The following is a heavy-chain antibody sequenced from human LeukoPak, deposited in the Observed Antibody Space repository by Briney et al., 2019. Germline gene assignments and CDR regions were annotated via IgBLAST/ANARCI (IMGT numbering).Heavy chain of an antibody. CDR2: ISAYNGNT. CDR1: GYTFTSYG. Sequence: ASVKVSCKASGYTFTSYGISWVRQAPGQGLEWMGGISAYNGNTNYAQKLQGRVTMTTDTSTSTAYKELRSLRSDDTAVYYCARDARRYCSGGSCPRGYFQHWGQGTLVTVSS. CDR3: ARDARRYCSGGSCPRGYFQH. J-gene: IGHJ1*01. D-gene: IGHD2-15*01. V-gene: IGHV1-18*01.